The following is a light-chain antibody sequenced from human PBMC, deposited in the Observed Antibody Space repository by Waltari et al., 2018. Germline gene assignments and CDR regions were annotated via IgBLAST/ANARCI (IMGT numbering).Light chain of an antibody. J-gene: IGLJ2*01. CDR3: SSYTSSSTLVL. CDR1: SSDVGGYNY. V-gene: IGLV2-14*03. CDR2: DVS. Sequence: QSALTQPASVSGSPGQSITISCTGTSSDVGGYNYVSWYQQHPGKAPKLMIYDVSNRPSWVYNRVSGSKLGNSASLTRSGLQAEEEADYYCSSYTSSSTLVLFGGGTKLTVL.